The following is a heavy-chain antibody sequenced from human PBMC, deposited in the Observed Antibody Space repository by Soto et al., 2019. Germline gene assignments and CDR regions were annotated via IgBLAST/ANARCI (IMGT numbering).Heavy chain of an antibody. CDR1: GGTFSSYA. J-gene: IGHJ6*02. CDR2: IIPIFGKA. D-gene: IGHD3-22*01. Sequence: SVKVSCKASGGTFSSYAISWVRQAPGQGLEWKGGIIPIFGKANYAQKFQGRVTITADESTSTAYMELSSLRSEDTAVYYCARVRDSSGYSPRYYYYGMDVWGQGTTVTVSS. CDR3: ARVRDSSGYSPRYYYYGMDV. V-gene: IGHV1-69*13.